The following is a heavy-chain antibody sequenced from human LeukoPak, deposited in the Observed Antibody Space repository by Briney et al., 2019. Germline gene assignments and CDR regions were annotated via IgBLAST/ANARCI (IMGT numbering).Heavy chain of an antibody. V-gene: IGHV1-2*02. CDR1: GFTFTGYY. CDR2: INPNSGGT. CDR3: SREHGYCSSTSCYNWFDP. Sequence: ASVKVSCKASGFTFTGYYMHWVRQAPGQGLEWMGWINPNSGGTNYAQKFQGRVTMTRDTSISTAYMELSRLRSDDTAVYYCSREHGYCSSTSCYNWFDPWGQGTLVTVSS. D-gene: IGHD2-2*01. J-gene: IGHJ5*02.